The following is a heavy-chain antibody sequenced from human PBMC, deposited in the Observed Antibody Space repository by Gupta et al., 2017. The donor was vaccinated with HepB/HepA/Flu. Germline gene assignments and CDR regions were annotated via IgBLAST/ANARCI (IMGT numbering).Heavy chain of an antibody. CDR2: IYSAGTT. Sequence: QLQESGPGLVKPSGTLPLTCSVSGDSINDGSYFLCWIRQYPGKGLEYMGRIYSAGTTYSDPRLHSQVTISLDMSKSHFSLKLTSVTAANTAVYYCARDPPNIAPNWLESWGPGTLVTVSS. J-gene: IGHJ5*01. CDR3: ARDPPNIAPNWLES. V-gene: IGHV4-39*02. D-gene: IGHD6-13*01. CDR1: GDSINDGSYF.